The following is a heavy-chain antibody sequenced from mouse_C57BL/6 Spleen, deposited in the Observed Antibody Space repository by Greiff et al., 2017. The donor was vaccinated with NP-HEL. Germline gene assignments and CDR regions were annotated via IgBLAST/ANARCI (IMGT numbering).Heavy chain of an antibody. V-gene: IGHV1-55*01. CDR3: ARPDSSAYYFRH. D-gene: IGHD3-2*01. J-gene: IGHJ2*01. Sequence: QVQLQQPGAELVKPGAAVKMSCKASGYTFTSYWITWVKQRPGQGLEWIGDIYPGSGSTNYNEKFKSKATLTVDTSSSTAYMQLSSLTSEDSAVYYGARPDSSAYYFRHWGQGTTLTDSS. CDR1: GYTFTSYW. CDR2: IYPGSGST.